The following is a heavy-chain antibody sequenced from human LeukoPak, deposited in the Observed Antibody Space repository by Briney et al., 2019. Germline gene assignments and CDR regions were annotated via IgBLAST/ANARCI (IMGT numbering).Heavy chain of an antibody. CDR3: ARGIRAAAGKAVDV. D-gene: IGHD6-13*01. CDR2: ISSSSSYI. J-gene: IGHJ6*04. Sequence: GGSLRLSCAASGFTFSSYSMNWVRQAPGKGLEWVSSISSSSSYIYYADSVKGRFTISRDNAKNSLYLQMNSRRAEDTAVYYCARGIRAAAGKAVDVWGKGTTVTVSS. CDR1: GFTFSSYS. V-gene: IGHV3-21*01.